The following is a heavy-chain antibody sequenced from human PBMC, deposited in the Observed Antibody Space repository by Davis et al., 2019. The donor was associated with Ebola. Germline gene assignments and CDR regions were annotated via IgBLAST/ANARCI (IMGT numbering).Heavy chain of an antibody. CDR3: AKDSGDFWSGYQYYFDY. D-gene: IGHD3-3*01. Sequence: PGGSLRLSCAASGFTFDDYAMHWVRHAPGKGLEWVSGISWNSGSIGYADSVKGRFTISRDNAKNSLYLQMNSLRAEDTALYYCAKDSGDFWSGYQYYFDYWGQGTLVTVSS. CDR2: ISWNSGSI. CDR1: GFTFDDYA. J-gene: IGHJ4*02. V-gene: IGHV3-9*01.